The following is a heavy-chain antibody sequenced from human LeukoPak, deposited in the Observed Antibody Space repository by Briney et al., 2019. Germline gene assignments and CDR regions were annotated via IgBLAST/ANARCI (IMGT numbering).Heavy chain of an antibody. D-gene: IGHD6-13*01. J-gene: IGHJ4*02. V-gene: IGHV3-74*01. Sequence: GGSLRLSCAASGFTFSSYWMHWVRQAPGKGLVWVSRINTDGSSTSYADSVKGRFTISRDNAKNTLYLQMNSLRAEDTAVYYCATVVGGSSWYDYWGQGTLVTVSS. CDR1: GFTFSSYW. CDR2: INTDGSST. CDR3: ATVVGGSSWYDY.